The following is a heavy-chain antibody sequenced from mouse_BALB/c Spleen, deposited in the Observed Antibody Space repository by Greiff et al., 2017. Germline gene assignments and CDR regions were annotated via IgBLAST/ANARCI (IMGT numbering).Heavy chain of an antibody. CDR2: IWAGGST. CDR3: ASGSSSAWFAY. D-gene: IGHD1-1*01. V-gene: IGHV2-9*02. CDR1: GFSLTSYG. J-gene: IGHJ3*01. Sequence: VQLVESGPGLVAPSQSLSITCTVSGFSLTSYGVHWVRQPPGKGLEWLGVIWAGGSTNYNSALMSRLSISKDNSKSQVFLKMNSLQTDDTAMYYCASGSSSAWFAYWGQGTLVTVSA.